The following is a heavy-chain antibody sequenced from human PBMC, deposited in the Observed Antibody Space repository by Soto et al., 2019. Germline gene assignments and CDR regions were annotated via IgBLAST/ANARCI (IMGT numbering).Heavy chain of an antibody. CDR2: IYYSGST. CDR1: GGSISSGGYY. J-gene: IGHJ4*02. CDR3: ARDQGGSGSYAFDY. V-gene: IGHV4-31*03. Sequence: QVQLQESGPGLVKPSQTLSLTCTVSGGSISSGGYYWSWIRQHPGKGLEWIGYIYYSGSTYYNPSIKSRVTISVATSKHQFSLKLSSVTAADTAVYYCARDQGGSGSYAFDYWGQGTLVTVSS. D-gene: IGHD3-10*01.